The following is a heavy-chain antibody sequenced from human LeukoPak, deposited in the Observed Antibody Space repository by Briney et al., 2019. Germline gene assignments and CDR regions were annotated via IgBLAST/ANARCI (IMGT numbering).Heavy chain of an antibody. CDR3: ARGARYYDFWSGHNY. D-gene: IGHD3-3*01. CDR2: IYSGGST. V-gene: IGHV3-66*01. Sequence: PGGSLRLSCAASGFTFDDYAMHWVRQAPGKGLEWVSVIYSGGSTYYADSVKGRFTISRDNSKNTLYLQMNSLRAEDTAVYYCARGARYYDFWSGHNYWGQGTLVTVSS. J-gene: IGHJ4*02. CDR1: GFTFDDYA.